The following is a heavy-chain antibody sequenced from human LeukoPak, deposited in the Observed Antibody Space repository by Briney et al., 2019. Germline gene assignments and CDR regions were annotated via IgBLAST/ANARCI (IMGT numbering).Heavy chain of an antibody. D-gene: IGHD3-22*01. J-gene: IGHJ4*02. CDR2: LRYDGSNK. V-gene: IGHV3-30*02. Sequence: GGSLRLSCAASGFTFSSYGMHWVRRAPGKGLEGVTFLRYDGSNKYYADSVKGRFTISRDNSKNTLYLQMNSLRAEDTAVYYCAKDLRKYYYDSSGYYPYWFDYWGQGTLVTVSS. CDR1: GFTFSSYG. CDR3: AKDLRKYYYDSSGYYPYWFDY.